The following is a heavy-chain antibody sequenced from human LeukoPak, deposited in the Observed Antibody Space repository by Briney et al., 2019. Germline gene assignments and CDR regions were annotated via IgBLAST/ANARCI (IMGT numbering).Heavy chain of an antibody. J-gene: IGHJ5*02. CDR3: ARESGSYLWRSWLNP. CDR2: IYNSGNT. V-gene: IGHV4-59*01. CDR1: GGSINSYY. Sequence: ASETLSLTCTVSGGSINSYYWTWIRQPPGKGLEWIGNIYNSGNTNYNPSLKSRVTISVDTSKNQFSLKLNSVTAADTAVYYCARESGSYLWRSWLNPWGQGTLVTVSS. D-gene: IGHD3-16*01.